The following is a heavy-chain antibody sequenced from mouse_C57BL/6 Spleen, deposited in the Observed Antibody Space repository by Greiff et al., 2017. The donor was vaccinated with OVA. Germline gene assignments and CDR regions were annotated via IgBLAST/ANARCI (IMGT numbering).Heavy chain of an antibody. CDR2: INPSSGYT. J-gene: IGHJ3*01. CDR3: ARDGSSPSFAC. Sequence: VQLQQSGAELARPGASVKMSCKASGYTFTSYTMHWVKQRPGQGLEWIGYINPSSGYTKYNQKFKDKATLTADKSSSTAYMQLSSLTSEDSAVYYCARDGSSPSFACWGQGTLVTVSA. CDR1: GYTFTSYT. D-gene: IGHD1-1*01. V-gene: IGHV1-4*01.